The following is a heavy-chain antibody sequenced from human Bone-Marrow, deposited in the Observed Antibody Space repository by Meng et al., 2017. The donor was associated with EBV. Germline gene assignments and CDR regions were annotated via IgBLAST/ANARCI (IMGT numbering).Heavy chain of an antibody. CDR3: ARVGYDSLDY. V-gene: IGHV4-4*02. J-gene: IGHJ4*02. Sequence: QVQVRGAGPGLVKPSGTLSLTCAVSGGFVSSSNWWSWVRQAPGKGLEWIGEIYHSGSTNYNPSLKSRGTISVDKSKNQFSLKLSSVTAADKAVYYCARVGYDSLDYWGQGTLVTVSS. CDR1: GGFVSSSNW. D-gene: IGHD3-22*01. CDR2: IYHSGST.